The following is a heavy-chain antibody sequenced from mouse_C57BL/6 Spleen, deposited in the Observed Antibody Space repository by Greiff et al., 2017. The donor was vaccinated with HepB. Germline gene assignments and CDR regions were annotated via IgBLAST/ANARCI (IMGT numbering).Heavy chain of an antibody. Sequence: EVQLQQSGPVLVKPGASVKMSCKASGYTFTDYYMNWVKQSHGKSLEWIGVINPYNGGTSYDQKFKGKATLTVDKSSSTAYMELNSLTSEDSAVYYCARSYYGSSYYYAMDYWVQGTSVTVSS. J-gene: IGHJ4*01. CDR3: ARSYYGSSYYYAMDY. CDR1: GYTFTDYY. V-gene: IGHV1-19*01. CDR2: INPYNGGT. D-gene: IGHD1-1*01.